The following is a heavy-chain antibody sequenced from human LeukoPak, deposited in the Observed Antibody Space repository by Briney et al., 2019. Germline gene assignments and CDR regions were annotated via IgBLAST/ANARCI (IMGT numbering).Heavy chain of an antibody. V-gene: IGHV3-23*01. CDR3: AKTRSGYSYASFDY. CDR2: ISGSGGST. Sequence: GGSLRLSCAASGFTFSSYAMSWVRQAPGKGLEWVSSISGSGGSTYYADSVKGRFTISRDNSKNTLYPQMNSLRAEDTAVYYCAKTRSGYSYASFDYWGQGTLVTVS. CDR1: GFTFSSYA. D-gene: IGHD5-18*01. J-gene: IGHJ4*02.